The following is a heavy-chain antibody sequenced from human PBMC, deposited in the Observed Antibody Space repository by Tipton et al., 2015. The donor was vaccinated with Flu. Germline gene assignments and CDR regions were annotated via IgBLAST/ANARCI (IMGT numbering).Heavy chain of an antibody. Sequence: EASGFTFDYYGMHWVRQAPGRGLQWVAFMWSDGGNEKYADSVKGRFAISRDNAKNTLYLQMNSLRAEDTAVYYCARAVGAAGSYWGQGTLVTVSS. J-gene: IGHJ4*02. CDR2: MWSDGGNE. CDR3: ARAVGAAGSY. D-gene: IGHD6-13*01. V-gene: IGHV3-33*01. CDR1: GFTFDYYG.